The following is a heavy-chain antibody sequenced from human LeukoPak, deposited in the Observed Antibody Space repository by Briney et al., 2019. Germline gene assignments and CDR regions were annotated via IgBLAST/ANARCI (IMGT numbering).Heavy chain of an antibody. CDR3: AKMVSPRGIPPDAFDI. CDR1: GFTFASYT. J-gene: IGHJ3*02. Sequence: GGSLRLSCAASGFTFASYTITWVRQAPGKGLEWVSSISGSGSTTYYAESVKGRFTISRDNSKNTLYLQMNSLRAEDTAVYYCAKMVSPRGIPPDAFDIWGQGTMVTVSS. CDR2: ISGSGSTT. D-gene: IGHD3-10*01. V-gene: IGHV3-23*01.